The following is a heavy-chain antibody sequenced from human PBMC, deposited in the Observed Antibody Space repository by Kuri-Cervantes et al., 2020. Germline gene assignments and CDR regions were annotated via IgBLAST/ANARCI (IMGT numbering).Heavy chain of an antibody. Sequence: GESLKISCAASGFTFSSYWMHWVRQAPGKGLVWVSRINSDGSSTSYADSVKGRFTISRDNANNTLYLQMNSLRAEDTAVYYCASGDYYDSSGYPAWGQGTLVTDSS. CDR3: ASGDYYDSSGYPA. CDR2: INSDGSST. CDR1: GFTFSSYW. J-gene: IGHJ5*02. V-gene: IGHV3-74*01. D-gene: IGHD3-22*01.